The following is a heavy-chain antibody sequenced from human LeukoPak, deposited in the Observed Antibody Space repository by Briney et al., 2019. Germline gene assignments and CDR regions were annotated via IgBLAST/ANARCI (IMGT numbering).Heavy chain of an antibody. J-gene: IGHJ4*02. CDR3: ASDVAYKFDY. D-gene: IGHD5-24*01. V-gene: IGHV3-74*01. CDR1: GLPFSRDS. Sequence: GGSLRLSCAASGLPFSRDSMHWVRQCPGKGLEWLSRISPDGTTTDYADSVKGRFSISRDNARNTLYLQMNSLRDEDTAVYYCASDVAYKFDYWGQGTLVTFSS. CDR2: ISPDGTTT.